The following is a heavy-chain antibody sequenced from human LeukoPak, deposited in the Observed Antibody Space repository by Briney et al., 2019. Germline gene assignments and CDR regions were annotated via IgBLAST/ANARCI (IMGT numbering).Heavy chain of an antibody. D-gene: IGHD3-10*01. J-gene: IGHJ4*02. CDR2: IYYSGST. CDR3: ARGYGSGSYFDY. CDR1: GFTFSSYA. V-gene: IGHV4-39*07. Sequence: GSLRLSCAASGFTFSSYAMHWVRQPPGKGLEWIGSIYYSGSTYYNPSLKSRVTISVDTSKNQFSLKLSSVTAADTAVYYCARGYGSGSYFDYWGQGTLVTVSS.